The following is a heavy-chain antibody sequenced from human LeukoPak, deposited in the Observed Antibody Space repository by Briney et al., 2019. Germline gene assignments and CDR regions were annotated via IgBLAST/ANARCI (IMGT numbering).Heavy chain of an antibody. V-gene: IGHV4-34*01. Sequence: SETLSLTCAVYGGSFSSYYWSWICQSPGRGLEWIGEINHTGSTYYNPSLKSRVSISEDTSKNQFSLKLSSVPAADAAVYYCARGVRVADYWGQGTLVTVSS. CDR1: GGSFSSYY. CDR2: INHTGST. J-gene: IGHJ4*02. D-gene: IGHD2-15*01. CDR3: ARGVRVADY.